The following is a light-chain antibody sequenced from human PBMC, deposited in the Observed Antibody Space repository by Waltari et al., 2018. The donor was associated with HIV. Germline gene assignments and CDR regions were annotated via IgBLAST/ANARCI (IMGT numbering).Light chain of an antibody. V-gene: IGLV3-21*01. J-gene: IGLJ3*02. CDR1: NIESQS. Sequence: SYVLTQPPSVSVAPGKKASITCGRNNIESQSVQWYQQKPGQAPLLVIYDDRDRPSGVPERFSGSNSGNTATLTISRVEAGDDADYYCQVWEVSGDHPVFGGGTKLTVL. CDR2: DDR. CDR3: QVWEVSGDHPV.